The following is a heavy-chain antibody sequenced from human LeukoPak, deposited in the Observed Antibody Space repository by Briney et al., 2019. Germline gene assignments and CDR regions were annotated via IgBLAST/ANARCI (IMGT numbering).Heavy chain of an antibody. D-gene: IGHD3-9*01. V-gene: IGHV4-30-4*01. CDR2: IYYSGST. J-gene: IGHJ6*02. Sequence: SQTLSLTCTVSGGSNSSGDYYWSWIRQPPGKGLEWIGYIYYSGSTYYNPSLKSRVTISVDTSKNQFSLKLSSVTAADTAVYYCARDPLKGEFDWFLGGMDVWGQGTTVTVSS. CDR1: GGSNSSGDYY. CDR3: ARDPLKGEFDWFLGGMDV.